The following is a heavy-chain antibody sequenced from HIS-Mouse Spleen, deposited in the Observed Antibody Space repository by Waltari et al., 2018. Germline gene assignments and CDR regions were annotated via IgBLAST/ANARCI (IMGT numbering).Heavy chain of an antibody. J-gene: IGHJ2*01. CDR2: IYYSGST. CDR1: GGSISSSSYS. CDR3: AREIPYSSSWYDWYFDL. V-gene: IGHV4-39*07. D-gene: IGHD6-13*01. Sequence: QLQLQESGPGLVKPSETLSLTCTVSGGSISSSSYSWGRIRQPPGKGLVWIGRIYYSGSTYYNPSLKSRVTISVDTSKTQFSLKLSSVTAADTAVYYCAREIPYSSSWYDWYFDLWGRGTLVTVSS.